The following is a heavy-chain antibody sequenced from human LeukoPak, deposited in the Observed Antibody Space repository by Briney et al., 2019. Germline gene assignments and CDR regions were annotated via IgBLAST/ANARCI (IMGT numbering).Heavy chain of an antibody. V-gene: IGHV3-48*03. CDR2: ISGSGSPI. D-gene: IGHD3-22*01. Sequence: GGSLRLSCVASGFSFSTFELNWVRQAPGKGLEWISFISGSGSPIYYADSVKGRFTISRDNAKNTLYLQMNSLRAEDTAVYYCAKEPYYYDSSGYYVWGQGTLVTVSS. J-gene: IGHJ4*02. CDR3: AKEPYYYDSSGYYV. CDR1: GFSFSTFE.